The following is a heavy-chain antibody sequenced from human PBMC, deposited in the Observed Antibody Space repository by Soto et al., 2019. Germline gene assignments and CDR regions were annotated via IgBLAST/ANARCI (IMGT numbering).Heavy chain of an antibody. Sequence: QGLEWMGGIIPIFGTANYAQKFQGRVTITADESTSTAYMELSSLRSEDTAVYYCARVGAGGFYYYYGMDVWGQGTTVTVSS. CDR3: ARVGAGGFYYYYGMDV. CDR2: IIPIFGTA. V-gene: IGHV1-69*01. J-gene: IGHJ6*02. D-gene: IGHD3-3*01.